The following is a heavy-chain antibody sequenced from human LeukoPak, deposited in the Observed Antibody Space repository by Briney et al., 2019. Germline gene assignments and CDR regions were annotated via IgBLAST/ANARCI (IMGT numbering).Heavy chain of an antibody. CDR2: IYADGST. CDR1: GFTVSSNY. J-gene: IGHJ4*01. Sequence: PGGSLRLSCAASGFTVSSNYMSWVRQAPGKGLEWVSLIYADGSTFYADSVKGRFTISRDSSKTTLCLQMNILRAEDTAVYYCARDIPSRYWGHGTLVTVSS. V-gene: IGHV3-66*01. D-gene: IGHD2-21*01. CDR3: ARDIPSRY.